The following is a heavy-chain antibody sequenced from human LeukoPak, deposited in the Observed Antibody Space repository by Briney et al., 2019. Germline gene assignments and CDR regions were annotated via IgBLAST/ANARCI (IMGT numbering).Heavy chain of an antibody. J-gene: IGHJ4*02. D-gene: IGHD5-12*01. Sequence: AAVNVSYKASGYTFTGYYMHWLRQAPGQGREWMGWINPNRCGTNYAQKFQGRGTMTRGTSISTAYMELSRRRSADTAVYYCARDLRLRLMAVGYWGPGNLVTVSS. V-gene: IGHV1-2*02. CDR3: ARDLRLRLMAVGY. CDR2: INPNRCGT. CDR1: GYTFTGYY.